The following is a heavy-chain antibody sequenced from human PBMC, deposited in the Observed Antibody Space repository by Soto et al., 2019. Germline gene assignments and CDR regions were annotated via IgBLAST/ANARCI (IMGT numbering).Heavy chain of an antibody. CDR1: GFTFSDYD. CDR2: VSSSGTTM. J-gene: IGHJ4*02. D-gene: IGHD6-6*01. CDR3: ARMGPRVARPSY. V-gene: IGHV3-11*01. Sequence: QVQLADSGGGLVEHGGYLRISCAASGFTFSDYDMSWIRQSPGKGLEWVSFVSSSGTTMYFADSVKGRFTISRDNAKNSLYLQMNSLRAEDTALYYCARMGPRVARPSYWGQGTLVTVSS.